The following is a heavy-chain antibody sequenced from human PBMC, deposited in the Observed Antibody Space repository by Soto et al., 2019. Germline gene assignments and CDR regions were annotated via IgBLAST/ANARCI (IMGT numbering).Heavy chain of an antibody. CDR1: GGSISIGTDY. V-gene: IGHV4-39*01. D-gene: IGHD6-19*01. Sequence: SETLSLTCDVSGGSISIGTDYWCWIRQPPGKGLEWIGNIHYSGSTNYNPSLKSRLSINPDTSKNQFSLQLNSVTPEDTAVYYCARFGSGWWFDYWGQGTLVTVSS. CDR3: ARFGSGWWFDY. J-gene: IGHJ4*02. CDR2: IHYSGST.